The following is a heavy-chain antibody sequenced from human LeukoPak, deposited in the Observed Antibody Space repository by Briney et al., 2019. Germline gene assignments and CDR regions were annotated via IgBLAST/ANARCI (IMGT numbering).Heavy chain of an antibody. CDR2: IYYSGST. V-gene: IGHV4-61*01. Sequence: SETLSLTCTVSGGSVSSGSYYWSCIRQPPGKGLEWIGYIYYSGSTNYNPSLMSRVTISVDTSKNQFSLKLSSVTAADTAVYYCARGRSSGWSDYWGQGTLVTVSS. J-gene: IGHJ4*02. CDR3: ARGRSSGWSDY. CDR1: GGSVSSGSYY. D-gene: IGHD6-19*01.